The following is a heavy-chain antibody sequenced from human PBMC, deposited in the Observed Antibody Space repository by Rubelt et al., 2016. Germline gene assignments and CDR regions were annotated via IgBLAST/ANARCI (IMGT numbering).Heavy chain of an antibody. V-gene: IGHV7-4-1*02. CDR1: GYSLTSYG. Sequence: QVQLAQSGSELKKPGASVKISCKASGYSLTSYGINWVRQAPGQGLEWMGWINTNSGNPTYAQGFTGRFVFSLDTSVSTAYLQISSLKAEDTAVYYCGRGNAMDVWGRGTTVIVSS. CDR2: INTNSGNP. J-gene: IGHJ6*02. CDR3: GRGNAMDV.